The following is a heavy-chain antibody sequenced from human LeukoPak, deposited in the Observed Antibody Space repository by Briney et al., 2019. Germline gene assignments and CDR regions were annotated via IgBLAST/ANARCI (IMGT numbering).Heavy chain of an antibody. V-gene: IGHV1-2*02. D-gene: IGHD1-26*01. Sequence: ASVKVSCKASGYTFTGYYMHWVRQAPGQGLEWTGWINPNSGGTNYAQKFQGRVTMTRDTSISTAYMELSRLRSDDTAVYYCARVLGGATNFDYWGQGTLVTVSS. CDR3: ARVLGGATNFDY. CDR1: GYTFTGYY. CDR2: INPNSGGT. J-gene: IGHJ4*02.